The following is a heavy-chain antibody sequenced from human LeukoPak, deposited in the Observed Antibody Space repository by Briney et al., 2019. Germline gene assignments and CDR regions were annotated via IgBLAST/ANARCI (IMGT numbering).Heavy chain of an antibody. CDR3: ARNYYGSGSYSYYYYYYMDV. V-gene: IGHV4-34*01. CDR1: GGSLSGYY. Sequence: SETLSLNCAVSGGSLSGYYWTWIRQPPGKGLEWIGEINHSGSTNYNPSLKSRVTISVDTSKNQFSLKLSSVTAADTAVYYCARNYYGSGSYSYYYYYYMDVWGKGTTVTISS. CDR2: INHSGST. J-gene: IGHJ6*03. D-gene: IGHD3-10*01.